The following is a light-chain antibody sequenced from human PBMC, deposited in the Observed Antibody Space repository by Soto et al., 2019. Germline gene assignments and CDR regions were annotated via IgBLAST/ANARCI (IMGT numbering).Light chain of an antibody. CDR3: PQYSSYPIT. CDR1: QSISSW. J-gene: IGKJ3*01. CDR2: DAS. Sequence: DIQMTQSPSTLSASVGDRVTITCRASQSISSWLAWYQQKPGKDPKLLIYDASSLESGVPSRFSGSGSGTKFTLTISSLQPDDFATYSCPQYSSYPITFGPGTKVYIK. V-gene: IGKV1-5*01.